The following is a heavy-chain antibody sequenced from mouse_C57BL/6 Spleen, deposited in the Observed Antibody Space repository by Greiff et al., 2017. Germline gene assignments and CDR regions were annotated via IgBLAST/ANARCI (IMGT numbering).Heavy chain of an antibody. Sequence: VKLMESGPELVKPGASVKISCKASGYAFSSSWMNWVKQRPGKGLEWIGRIYPGDGDTNYNGKFKGKATLTADKSSSTAYMQLSSLTSEDSAVYFCARGYLDFDYWGQGTTLTVSS. CDR3: ARGYLDFDY. V-gene: IGHV1-82*01. CDR1: GYAFSSSW. CDR2: IYPGDGDT. D-gene: IGHD1-1*01. J-gene: IGHJ2*01.